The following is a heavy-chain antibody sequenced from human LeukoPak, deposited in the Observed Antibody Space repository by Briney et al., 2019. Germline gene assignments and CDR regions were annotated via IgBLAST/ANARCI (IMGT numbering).Heavy chain of an antibody. CDR1: GYTFTSYY. CDR3: AREVPAAPHFDY. D-gene: IGHD2-2*01. Sequence: ASVSVSCKASGYTFTSYYMHWVRQARGQGVEWMGLINTSGGSTIYAKTFQGRVTMTRDMSTSTVYIELSSLRSEDTAVYYCAREVPAAPHFDYWGQGTLVTVSS. J-gene: IGHJ4*02. V-gene: IGHV1-46*01. CDR2: INTSGGST.